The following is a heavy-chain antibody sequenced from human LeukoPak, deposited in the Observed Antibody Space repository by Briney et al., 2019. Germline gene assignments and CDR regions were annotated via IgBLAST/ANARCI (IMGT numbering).Heavy chain of an antibody. Sequence: ASVKVSCRASGYTFTSYDINWVRQATGQGLEWMGWMNPNSGNTGYAQKFQGRVTMTRNTSISTAYMELSSLRSEDTAVYYCAVGYCSGGSCYSAHWGQGTLVTVSS. V-gene: IGHV1-8*01. CDR2: MNPNSGNT. J-gene: IGHJ4*02. CDR3: AVGYCSGGSCYSAH. CDR1: GYTFTSYD. D-gene: IGHD2-15*01.